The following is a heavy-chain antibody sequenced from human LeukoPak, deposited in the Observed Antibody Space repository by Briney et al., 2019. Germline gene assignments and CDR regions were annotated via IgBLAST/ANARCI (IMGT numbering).Heavy chain of an antibody. CDR3: ARHLRVYAFDY. CDR2: LYSTGST. V-gene: IGHV3-66*02. Sequence: GGSLRLSCVASGFTVNVYMSWVRQAPGKGLEWVAVLYSTGSTFYADSVKGRFTTSRDDSQNTLYLQMDSLTPDDTAVYYCARHLRVYAFDYWGQGTPVTVAS. CDR1: GFTVNVY. J-gene: IGHJ4*02. D-gene: IGHD2-8*01.